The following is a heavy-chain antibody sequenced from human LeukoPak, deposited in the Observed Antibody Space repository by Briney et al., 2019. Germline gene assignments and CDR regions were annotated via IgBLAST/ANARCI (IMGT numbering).Heavy chain of an antibody. J-gene: IGHJ4*02. CDR2: MGRDGSET. CDR1: GFAFSSYW. CDR3: ARDTYRFNDY. V-gene: IGHV3-7*01. Sequence: GGSLRLSCAASGFAFSSYWMTWVRHAPGKGLEWVATMGRDGSETFYADSVKGRFTISRDNMKNSLFLQMNSLRAEDTAVYFCARDTYRFNDYWGQGTLVTVYS.